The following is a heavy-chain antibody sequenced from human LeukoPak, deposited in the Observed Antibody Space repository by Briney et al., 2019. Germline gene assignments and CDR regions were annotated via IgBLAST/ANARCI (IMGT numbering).Heavy chain of an antibody. CDR3: AKLPYSTYYYFDH. Sequence: PGGSLRLPCAASGFTFSNYAMSWVRQAPGKGLEWVSTISASGVSTYYADSLKGRFTISRDNSVNTLSLQINSLRAEDAAVYYCAKLPYSTYYYFDHWGQGTLVTVSS. CDR1: GFTFSNYA. D-gene: IGHD4-11*01. CDR2: ISASGVST. J-gene: IGHJ4*02. V-gene: IGHV3-23*01.